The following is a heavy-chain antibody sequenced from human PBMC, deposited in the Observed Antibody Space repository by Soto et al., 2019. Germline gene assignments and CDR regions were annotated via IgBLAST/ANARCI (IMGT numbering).Heavy chain of an antibody. Sequence: QVQLVQSGAEVKKPGASVKVSCKASGYIFISYYIHWVRQAPGQGLEWMGIINPGGGSTSYAEKFQGRGTRIRDTSTSSVYMELSRLRSEYTAVYYCARLYCAGDCCITPGDYYYGMEVWGQGTTVTVSS. CDR3: ARLYCAGDCCITPGDYYYGMEV. CDR2: INPGGGST. CDR1: GYIFISYY. D-gene: IGHD2-21*02. J-gene: IGHJ6*02. V-gene: IGHV1-46*01.